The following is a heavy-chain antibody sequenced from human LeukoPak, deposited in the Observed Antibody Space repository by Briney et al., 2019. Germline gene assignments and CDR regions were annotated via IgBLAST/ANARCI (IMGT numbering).Heavy chain of an antibody. Sequence: ASVKVSCMASGYIFTSYGISWVRQAPGQGLEWMGWISAYNGNTNYAQKLQGRVTMTTDTSTSTAYMELRSLRSDDTAVYYCARVVDYGGNGWFDPWGQGTLVTVSS. D-gene: IGHD4-23*01. V-gene: IGHV1-18*01. J-gene: IGHJ5*02. CDR3: ARVVDYGGNGWFDP. CDR1: GYIFTSYG. CDR2: ISAYNGNT.